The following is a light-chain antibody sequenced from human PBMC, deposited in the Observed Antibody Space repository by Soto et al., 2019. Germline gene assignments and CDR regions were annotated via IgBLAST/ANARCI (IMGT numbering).Light chain of an antibody. CDR2: WAS. CDR1: QTIFYSSNRKDY. Sequence: DIVMTQSPDSLAVSLGERATINCRSSQTIFYSSNRKDYLAWSQQKPGQPPRVLIYWASTRVSGVPDRFSGSGSGSDFTLTISTLQAEDVAVYDGQPYSTSPWTFGQGTKVEIK. V-gene: IGKV4-1*01. J-gene: IGKJ1*01. CDR3: QPYSTSPWT.